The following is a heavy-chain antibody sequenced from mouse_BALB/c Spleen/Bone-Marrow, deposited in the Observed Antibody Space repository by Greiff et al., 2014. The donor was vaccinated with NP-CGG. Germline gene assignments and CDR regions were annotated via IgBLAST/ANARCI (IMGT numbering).Heavy chain of an antibody. D-gene: IGHD3-1*01. CDR3: TTLARSDFDY. V-gene: IGHV1-5*01. CDR1: GYTFSNYW. Sequence: EVKLVESGTVLARPGAAVKMSCKASGYTFSNYWMHWVKQRPGQGLEWIGTIYPGNSDTTYNQKFKGKAKLTAVTSTSTAYMELSSLTKEDSAVYYCTTLARSDFDYWGQGTTLTVSS. CDR2: IYPGNSDT. J-gene: IGHJ2*01.